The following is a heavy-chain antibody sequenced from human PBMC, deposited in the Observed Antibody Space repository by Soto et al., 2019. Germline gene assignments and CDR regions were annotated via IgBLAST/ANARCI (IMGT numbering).Heavy chain of an antibody. Sequence: GGSLRLSCAASGFTFNTYAMTWVRQAPGKGLEWVSIISSSGDGTYYVDSVKGRFTISRDNSRNTLNLQMNNLRAEDTAVYYCTRAHILCRGSYSTYDYCPLDVWGQGTTVTVSS. CDR3: TRAHILCRGSYSTYDYCPLDV. CDR2: ISSSGDGT. CDR1: GFTFNTYA. J-gene: IGHJ6*02. D-gene: IGHD1-26*01. V-gene: IGHV3-23*01.